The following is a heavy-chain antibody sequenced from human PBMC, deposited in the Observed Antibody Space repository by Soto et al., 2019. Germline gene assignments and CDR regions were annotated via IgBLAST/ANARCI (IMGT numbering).Heavy chain of an antibody. V-gene: IGHV3-23*01. J-gene: IGHJ4*02. CDR3: AKALRRGESLFDY. Sequence: GGSLRLSCAASGFTFSSYAMSWVRQAPGKGLEWVSAISGIGVSTYYSHSVKGRVTISRDNSKNTPYLQMNSLRAEDTAVYYCAKALRRGESLFDYWGQGTLVTVSS. D-gene: IGHD3-10*01. CDR1: GFTFSSYA. CDR2: ISGIGVST.